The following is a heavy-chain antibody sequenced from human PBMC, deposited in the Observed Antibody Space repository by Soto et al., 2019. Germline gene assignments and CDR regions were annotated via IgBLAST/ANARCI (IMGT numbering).Heavy chain of an antibody. J-gene: IGHJ4*02. CDR1: GGSFSDYY. CDR3: ARARIHFGSGSYEGGYYFFDY. Sequence: QVQLQQWGAGLLKPSETLSLTCAVYGGSFSDYYWSWIRQPPGKGLEWMGQINHSGSTNYNPSLKSRVTRSVGALTEFLLELSSVTAADTAVYYCARARIHFGSGSYEGGYYFFDYWGQGTLVTVSS. CDR2: INHSGST. D-gene: IGHD3-10*01. V-gene: IGHV4-34*01.